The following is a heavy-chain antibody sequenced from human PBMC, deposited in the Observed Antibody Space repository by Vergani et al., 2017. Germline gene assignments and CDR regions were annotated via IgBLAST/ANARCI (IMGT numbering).Heavy chain of an antibody. V-gene: IGHV3-23*01. J-gene: IGHJ5*01. CDR2: INTNGDYT. Sequence: EVQLLESGGDLVQPGGSLRLSCAASGFSFTTYAMSWVRQAPGKGLEWVSNINTNGDYTRYGDSVKGRFTISRDNSKSKLYLQMNSLRAEDTAIYYCAKGGWNYWFDSWGQGTLVIVS. CDR3: AKGGWNYWFDS. D-gene: IGHD1-1*01. CDR1: GFSFTTYA.